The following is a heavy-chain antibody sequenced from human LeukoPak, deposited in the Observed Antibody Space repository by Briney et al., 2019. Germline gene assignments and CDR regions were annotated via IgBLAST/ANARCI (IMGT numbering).Heavy chain of an antibody. CDR3: AGGVGSAKESN. CDR2: ISYSGST. CDR1: GGSISSSSYY. Sequence: SETLSLTCTVSGGSISSSSYYWGWIRQPPGKGLEWIGCISYSGSTNYNPSLKSRVTISVDTSKNQLSLKLSSVTAADTAVYYCAGGVGSAKESNWGQGTLVTVSS. D-gene: IGHD3-10*01. J-gene: IGHJ4*02. V-gene: IGHV4-61*05.